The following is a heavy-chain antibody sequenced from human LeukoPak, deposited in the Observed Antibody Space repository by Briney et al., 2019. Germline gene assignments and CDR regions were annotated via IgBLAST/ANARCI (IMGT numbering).Heavy chain of an antibody. CDR2: MDPNRGNT. V-gene: IGHV1-8*02. CDR1: GYTFTSYG. J-gene: IGHJ5*01. D-gene: IGHD2-2*01. Sequence: GASVKVSCKASGYTFTSYGINWVRQAPGQGLEWMGWMDPNRGNTGYAQKFQGRVTMTRSTSVNTAYMELSSLTSEDTAVYYCARGLSRCSSGNCYEPNWLDSWGQGTLVTVSS. CDR3: ARGLSRCSSGNCYEPNWLDS.